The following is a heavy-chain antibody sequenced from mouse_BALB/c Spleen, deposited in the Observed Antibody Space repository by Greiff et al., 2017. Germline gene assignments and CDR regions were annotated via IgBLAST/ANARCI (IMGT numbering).Heavy chain of an antibody. V-gene: IGHV5-12-1*01. CDR2: ISSGGGST. CDR1: GFAFSSYD. J-gene: IGHJ4*01. CDR3: ARHYYAMDY. Sequence: DVHLVESGGGLVKPGGSLKLSCAASGFAFSSYDMSWVRQTPEKRLEWVAYISSGGGSTYYPDTVKGRFTISRDNAKNTLYLQMSSLKSEDTAMYYCARHYYAMDYWGQGTSVTVSS.